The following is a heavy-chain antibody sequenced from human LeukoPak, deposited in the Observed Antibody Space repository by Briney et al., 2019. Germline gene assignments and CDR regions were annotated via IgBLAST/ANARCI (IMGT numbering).Heavy chain of an antibody. Sequence: ASVKVSCKASGYTFTTYDINWVRQATGQGLEWMGWMNPNSGNTGYAQKFQDRVTMTRNTSINTAYMELSSLRSEDTAIYYCARSGKYQIPLDAFDIWGQGTRVTVSS. J-gene: IGHJ3*02. V-gene: IGHV1-8*01. D-gene: IGHD2-2*01. CDR3: ARSGKYQIPLDAFDI. CDR1: GYTFTTYD. CDR2: MNPNSGNT.